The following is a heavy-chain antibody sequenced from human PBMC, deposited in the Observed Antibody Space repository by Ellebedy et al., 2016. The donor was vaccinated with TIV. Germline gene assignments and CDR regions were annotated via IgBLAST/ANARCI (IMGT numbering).Heavy chain of an antibody. CDR2: IRQDGSRV. D-gene: IGHD3-10*01. CDR3: ARDSGSGAFDI. J-gene: IGHJ3*02. V-gene: IGHV3-7*01. Sequence: PGGSLRLSCAASGFTFSSYWMTWVRQAPGKGLEWVANIRQDGSRVNYVDSVKGRFTISRDNAKNSLHLQMNGLRAEDTDVYYCARDSGSGAFDIWGQGTLVTVSS. CDR1: GFTFSSYW.